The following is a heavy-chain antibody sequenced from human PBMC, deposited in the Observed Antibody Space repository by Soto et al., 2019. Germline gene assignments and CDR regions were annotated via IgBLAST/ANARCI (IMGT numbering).Heavy chain of an antibody. CDR3: ARDTGTYPYYFDS. CDR2: INHSGST. D-gene: IGHD1-26*01. J-gene: IGHJ4*02. CDR1: GGSFSGYY. V-gene: IGHV4-34*01. Sequence: SETLSLTCAVYGGSFSGYYWSWIRQPPGKGLEWMGDINHSGSTNYSPSLKSRLTISVDTSKNQISLKLNSVTAADTAVYYCARDTGTYPYYFDSWGQGTLVTVSS.